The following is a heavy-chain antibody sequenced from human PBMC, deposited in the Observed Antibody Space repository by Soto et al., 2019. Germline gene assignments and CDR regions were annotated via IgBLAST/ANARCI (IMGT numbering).Heavy chain of an antibody. Sequence: ESGGGLVQPGGSLRLSCAASGFTFSSYSMNWVRQAPGKGLEWVSYISSSSSTIYYADSVKGRFTISRDNAKNSLYLQMNSLRAEDTAVYYCARVGNAAVAGPYYFDYWGQGTLVTVSS. J-gene: IGHJ4*02. D-gene: IGHD6-19*01. CDR1: GFTFSSYS. V-gene: IGHV3-48*01. CDR2: ISSSSSTI. CDR3: ARVGNAAVAGPYYFDY.